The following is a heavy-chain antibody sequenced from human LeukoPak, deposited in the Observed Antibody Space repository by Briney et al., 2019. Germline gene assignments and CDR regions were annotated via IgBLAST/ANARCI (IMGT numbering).Heavy chain of an antibody. Sequence: SETLSLTCTVSGGSISSGGYSWSWIRQHPGKGLEWIGYIYYSGSTYYNPSLKSRVTISVDTSKNQFSLKLSSVTAADTAVYYCARDSGPRPYYYYYYMDVWGKGTTVTVSS. CDR3: ARDSGPRPYYYYYYMDV. CDR1: GGSISSGGYS. V-gene: IGHV4-31*03. CDR2: IYYSGST. D-gene: IGHD3-10*01. J-gene: IGHJ6*03.